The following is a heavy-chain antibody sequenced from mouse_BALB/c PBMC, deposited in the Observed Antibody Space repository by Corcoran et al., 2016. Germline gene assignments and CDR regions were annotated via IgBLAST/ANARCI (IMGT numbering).Heavy chain of an antibody. CDR1: GFNIKDTY. V-gene: IGHV14-3*02. D-gene: IGHD4-1*01. J-gene: IGHJ1*01. Sequence: EVQLQQSGAELVKPGASVKLSCTASGFNIKDTYMHWVKQRPEQRLEWIGRIDPANGNTKYDPKFQGKSTITADTSSNTAYLQLSSLTSEGTAVYYCANWDWYFDVWGAGTTVTVSS. CDR2: IDPANGNT. CDR3: ANWDWYFDV.